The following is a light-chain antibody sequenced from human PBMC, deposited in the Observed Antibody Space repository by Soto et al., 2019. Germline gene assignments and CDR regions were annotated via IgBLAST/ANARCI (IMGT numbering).Light chain of an antibody. J-gene: IGLJ1*01. CDR1: SSDVGGYNY. CDR3: TSYAGSNNFFYV. Sequence: QSALTQPPSASGSPGQSVTISCTGTSSDVGGYNYVSWYQQHPGKAPKLMIYKVSKRPSGVPDRFSGSKSGNTASLTVSGLQAEDEADYYCTSYAGSNNFFYVFGTGTKLTVL. V-gene: IGLV2-8*01. CDR2: KVS.